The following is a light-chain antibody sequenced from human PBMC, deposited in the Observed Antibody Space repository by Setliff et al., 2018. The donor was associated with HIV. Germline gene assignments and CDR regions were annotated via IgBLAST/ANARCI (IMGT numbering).Light chain of an antibody. CDR3: SSYTSSSTFV. Sequence: SALTQPASVSGSPGQSITISCTGTSSDVGGYNYVSWYQQHPGKAPKLMISDVSKRPSGVSNRFSGSKSGNTASLTISGLQAEDEADYYCSSYTSSSTFVFGTGTKVTVL. CDR2: DVS. J-gene: IGLJ1*01. V-gene: IGLV2-14*03. CDR1: SSDVGGYNY.